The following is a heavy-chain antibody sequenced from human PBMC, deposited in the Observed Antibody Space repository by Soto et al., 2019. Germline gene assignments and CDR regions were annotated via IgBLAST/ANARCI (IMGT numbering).Heavy chain of an antibody. CDR2: ISSDEIIV. J-gene: IGHJ4*02. Sequence: EVQVVASGGGLVQPGGSLRLSCEGFGYTFRGYGMIWVRRAAGKGLECVSYISSDEIIVNYADSVKGRFTISIDSAKNSLFLQMNSLREEDTAVYYCVRGGGVGTTWGYYWGQGAQVTVSS. D-gene: IGHD1-26*01. CDR1: GYTFRGYG. V-gene: IGHV3-48*02. CDR3: VRGGGVGTTWGYY.